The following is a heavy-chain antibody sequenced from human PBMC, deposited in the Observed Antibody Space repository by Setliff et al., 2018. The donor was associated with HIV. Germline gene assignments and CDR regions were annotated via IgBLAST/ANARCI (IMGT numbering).Heavy chain of an antibody. J-gene: IGHJ4*02. CDR1: GGSIDSHY. D-gene: IGHD3-22*01. CDR3: AGADYSDTSGYYSNFDY. V-gene: IGHV4-59*11. CDR2: VYYSGIT. Sequence: PSETLSLTCTVSGGSIDSHYWSWIRQPPGKGLEWIGYVYYSGITNYNVSLKSRVTISVDTSKNQFSLKLRSVTAADTAVYYCAGADYSDTSGYYSNFDYWGQGTLVTVSS.